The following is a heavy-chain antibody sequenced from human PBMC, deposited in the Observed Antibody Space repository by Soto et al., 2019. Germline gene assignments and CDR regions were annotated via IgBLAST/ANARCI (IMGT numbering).Heavy chain of an antibody. J-gene: IGHJ6*03. CDR1: GGSISSYC. D-gene: IGHD3-3*01. CDR3: ARETQYYDFWSGPPYYYYYMDV. V-gene: IGHV4-59*01. Sequence: SETLSLTCTVSGGSISSYCWSWIRQPPGKGLEWIGYIYYSGSTNYNPSLKSRVTISVDTSKNQFSLKLSSVTAADTAVYYCARETQYYDFWSGPPYYYYYMDVWGKGTTVTVSS. CDR2: IYYSGST.